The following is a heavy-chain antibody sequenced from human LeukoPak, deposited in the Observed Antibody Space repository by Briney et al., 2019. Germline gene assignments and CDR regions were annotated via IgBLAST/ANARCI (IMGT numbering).Heavy chain of an antibody. CDR3: ARDWVFGRYYDSSGYPL. V-gene: IGHV4-34*01. J-gene: IGHJ4*02. Sequence: SETLSLTCAVYGGSFSGYYWSWIRQPPGKGLEWIGEINHSGSTNYNPSLKSRVTISVDKSKNQFSLKLSSVTAADTAVYYCARDWVFGRYYDSSGYPLWGQGTLVTVSS. D-gene: IGHD3-22*01. CDR2: INHSGST. CDR1: GGSFSGYY.